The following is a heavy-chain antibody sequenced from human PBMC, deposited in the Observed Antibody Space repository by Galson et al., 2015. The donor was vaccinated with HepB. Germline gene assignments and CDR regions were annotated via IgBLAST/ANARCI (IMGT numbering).Heavy chain of an antibody. D-gene: IGHD3-22*01. CDR1: GGSFSGYY. CDR2: INHSGGT. Sequence: LTCAVYGGSFSGYYWSWIRQPPGKGLEWIGEINHSGGTNYNPSLKSRVTISVDTSKNQFSLKLSSVTAADTAVYYCATATYYYDSRHAFDIWGQGTMVTVSS. J-gene: IGHJ3*02. V-gene: IGHV4-34*01. CDR3: ATATYYYDSRHAFDI.